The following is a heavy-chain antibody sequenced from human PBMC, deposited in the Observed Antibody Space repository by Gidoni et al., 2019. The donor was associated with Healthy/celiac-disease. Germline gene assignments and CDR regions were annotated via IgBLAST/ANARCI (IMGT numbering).Heavy chain of an antibody. V-gene: IGHV3-23*01. CDR3: AKEGGSSGWRYFQH. D-gene: IGHD6-19*01. Sequence: EVQLLESGGGLVQPGGSLRLSCAASGFPFISYAMSWVRQAPGQGLEWVSAISGSGGSTYYADSVKGRFTIARDNSKNTLYLQMNSLRAEDTAVYYCAKEGGSSGWRYFQHWGQGTLVTVSS. CDR1: GFPFISYA. J-gene: IGHJ1*01. CDR2: ISGSGGST.